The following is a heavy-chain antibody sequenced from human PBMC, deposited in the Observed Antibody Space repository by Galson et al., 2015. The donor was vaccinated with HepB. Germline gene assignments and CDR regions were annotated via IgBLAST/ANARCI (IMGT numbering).Heavy chain of an antibody. V-gene: IGHV1-69*10. CDR1: GRSFSSFT. Sequence: SVKVSCKASGRSFSSFTFSWVRQAPGQGLEWVGDFIPTLDKTHNERKFQGRVTVTADRSTAAVYKVLSSLRSENTAIYYCARGPVEEIVVIPGSIHNPKISYALDVWGQGTTVTVSS. CDR3: ARGPVEEIVVIPGSIHNPKISYALDV. D-gene: IGHD2-15*01. J-gene: IGHJ6*02. CDR2: FIPTLDKT.